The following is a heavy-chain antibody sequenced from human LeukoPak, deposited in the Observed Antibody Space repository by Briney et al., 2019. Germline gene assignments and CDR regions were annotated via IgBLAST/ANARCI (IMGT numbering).Heavy chain of an antibody. CDR1: GGTFSSYA. V-gene: IGHV1-69*13. Sequence: SVKVSCKASGGTFSSYAISWVRQAPGQGLEWMGGIIPIFGTANYAQKFQGRVTITADESTSTAYMELSSLRSEDTAVYYCARRGHQKGFSSNSKGYYYYYMDVWGKGTTVTISS. D-gene: IGHD2-2*01. CDR3: ARRGHQKGFSSNSKGYYYYYMDV. CDR2: IIPIFGTA. J-gene: IGHJ6*03.